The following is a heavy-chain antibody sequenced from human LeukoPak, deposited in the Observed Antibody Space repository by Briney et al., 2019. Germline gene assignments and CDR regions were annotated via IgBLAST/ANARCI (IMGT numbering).Heavy chain of an antibody. V-gene: IGHV3-7*01. CDR3: ARRMAGLGSPFDS. J-gene: IGHJ4*02. CDR2: IKEDGSER. Sequence: GGSLRLSCAASGFTFTHYWMTWVRQAPGKELEWVAHIKEDGSERNYVDSVKGRFTISRDNAKNSLYLQMGSLRAEDTAVYYCARRMAGLGSPFDSWGQGTLVTVSS. CDR1: GFTFTHYW. D-gene: IGHD2-2*03.